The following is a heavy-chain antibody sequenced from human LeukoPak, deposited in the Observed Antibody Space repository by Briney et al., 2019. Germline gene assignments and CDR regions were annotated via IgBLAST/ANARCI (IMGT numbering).Heavy chain of an antibody. D-gene: IGHD3-10*01. CDR2: INPNDGGT. J-gene: IGHJ4*02. Sequence: ASVKVSCKASGYSFTGDYMHWVRQAPGQGLEWMGWINPNDGGTSYAQKFQGRVTVTRDTSINTAYLELTSLRSDDTAVYHCGRDFYYYGSGSHIDFWGQGTLVTVSS. CDR1: GYSFTGDY. CDR3: GRDFYYYGSGSHIDF. V-gene: IGHV1-2*02.